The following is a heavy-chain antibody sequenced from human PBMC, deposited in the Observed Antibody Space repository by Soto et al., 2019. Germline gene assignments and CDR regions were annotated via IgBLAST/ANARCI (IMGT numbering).Heavy chain of an antibody. CDR1: GGSISSGYYY. J-gene: IGHJ3*02. Sequence: QVQLQESGPGLVKPSQTLSLTCTVSGGSISSGYYYWSWIRQPPGKGLEWIGYIYYSGSTYYNPSLNSRVTMSVDTSKNQFSLKLSSVTAADTAVYYCARDLRDPDAFDIWGQGTMVTVSS. CDR2: IYYSGST. CDR3: ARDLRDPDAFDI. D-gene: IGHD2-21*02. V-gene: IGHV4-30-4*01.